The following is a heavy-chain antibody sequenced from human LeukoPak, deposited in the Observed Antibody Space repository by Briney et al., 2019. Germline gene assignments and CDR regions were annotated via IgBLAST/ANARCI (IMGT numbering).Heavy chain of an antibody. J-gene: IGHJ4*02. CDR2: SMPIFGTA. Sequence: SVKVSCKASGGTFSNYAISWVRQAPGQGLEWMGRSMPIFGTANHAQKFQGRVTITTDESTTTAYMELSSLKSEDTAVYYCARGESYTSSGYYYWGQGTLVTVSS. CDR1: GGTFSNYA. D-gene: IGHD3-22*01. CDR3: ARGESYTSSGYYY. V-gene: IGHV1-69*05.